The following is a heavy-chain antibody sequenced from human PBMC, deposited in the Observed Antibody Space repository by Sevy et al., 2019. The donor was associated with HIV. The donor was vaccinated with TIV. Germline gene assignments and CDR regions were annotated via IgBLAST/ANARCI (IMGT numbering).Heavy chain of an antibody. CDR3: AKLTGSSSWSGVDY. J-gene: IGHJ4*02. V-gene: IGHV3-23*01. D-gene: IGHD6-13*01. CDR1: EFTFSSYA. Sequence: GGSLRLSCAASEFTFSSYAMIWVRQAPGKGLEWVSTISGGGGSTYYADSVKGRFTISRDNSKNTLYLQMNSLRAEDTAVYYCAKLTGSSSWSGVDYWGQGTLVTVSS. CDR2: ISGGGGST.